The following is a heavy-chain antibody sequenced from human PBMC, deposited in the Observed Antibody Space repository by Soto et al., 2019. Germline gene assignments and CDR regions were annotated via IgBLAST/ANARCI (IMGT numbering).Heavy chain of an antibody. CDR3: TTDPPRYCSSTTCYLGQ. CDR1: GFGFSNAW. V-gene: IGHV3-15*01. CDR2: IKSKTDGGTT. Sequence: GWSLRLSCAGSGFGFSNAWLNWVRQAPGMGLEWVGRIKSKTDGGTTDYAAPVKGRFTISRDDSKNTLYLQMNSLKTEDTAVYYCTTDPPRYCSSTTCYLGQWGQGTLVTV. D-gene: IGHD2-2*01. J-gene: IGHJ4*02.